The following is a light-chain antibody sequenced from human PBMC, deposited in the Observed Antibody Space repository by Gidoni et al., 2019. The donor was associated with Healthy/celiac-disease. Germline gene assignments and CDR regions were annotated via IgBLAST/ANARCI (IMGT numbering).Light chain of an antibody. V-gene: IGKV3-11*01. CDR1: QSVSSY. J-gene: IGKJ2*01. Sequence: EIVLTQSPATLSLSPGERATLSCRASQSVSSYLAWYQQKPGQAPRLLIYDASNRATGIPARFSGSGSGTDFTLTISSLEPDDFAVYYCQQRSNWPPVFGQGTKLEIK. CDR3: QQRSNWPPV. CDR2: DAS.